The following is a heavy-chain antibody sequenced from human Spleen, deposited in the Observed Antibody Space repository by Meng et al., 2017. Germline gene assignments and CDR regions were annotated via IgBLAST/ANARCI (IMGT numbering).Heavy chain of an antibody. CDR1: GGSFSGYY. Sequence: QVHLQESGPGLVKPPQTLALTCAVYGGSFSGYYWSWIRQPPGKGLEWIGEIKHSGSTKYNASLKSRVTISLDTSKNQFSLRMASMTAADTAVYYCALLGVVETTSLEDHWGQGTLVTVSS. J-gene: IGHJ4*02. CDR2: IKHSGST. D-gene: IGHD2-21*02. CDR3: ALLGVVETTSLEDH. V-gene: IGHV4-34*09.